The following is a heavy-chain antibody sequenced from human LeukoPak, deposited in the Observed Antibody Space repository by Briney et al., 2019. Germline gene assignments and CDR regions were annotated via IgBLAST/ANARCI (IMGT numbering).Heavy chain of an antibody. V-gene: IGHV3-48*02. Sequence: GGSLRLSCAASGFTFSSYSMSWVRQAPGKGLEWVSYISSGSTTIYYADSVKGRFTISRDNAKNSLYLQMNSLRDEDTAVYYCARDPYEGSGTYGFDYWGQGTLVTVSS. CDR3: ARDPYEGSGTYGFDY. D-gene: IGHD1-26*01. CDR1: GFTFSSYS. J-gene: IGHJ4*02. CDR2: ISSGSTTI.